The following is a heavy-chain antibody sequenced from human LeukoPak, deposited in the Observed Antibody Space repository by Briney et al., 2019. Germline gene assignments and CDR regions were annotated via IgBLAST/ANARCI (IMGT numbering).Heavy chain of an antibody. CDR1: GFTFTGYY. CDR2: INPKSGGT. Sequence: ASVKVSCKASGFTFTGYYMHWVRQAPGQGLEWMGWINPKSGGTTYEQKFQGRVTMTRDTSTSTAYMELSRLRSDDTAVYYCARDQEMATIFDYWGQGTLVTVSS. J-gene: IGHJ4*02. CDR3: ARDQEMATIFDY. V-gene: IGHV1-2*02. D-gene: IGHD5-24*01.